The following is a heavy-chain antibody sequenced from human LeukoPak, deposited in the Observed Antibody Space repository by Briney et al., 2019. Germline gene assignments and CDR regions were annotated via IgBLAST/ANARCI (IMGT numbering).Heavy chain of an antibody. Sequence: GGSLRLSCAASGFTFSRHWMHWVRQAPGKGLVWVSRINSDGSSTSYADSVKGRFTISRDDSRNTLYLQMNSLRGDDTAVYYCAKDVGKWESLHFFDYWGQGTLVTVSS. CDR3: AKDVGKWESLHFFDY. D-gene: IGHD1-26*01. CDR1: GFTFSRHW. V-gene: IGHV3-74*01. J-gene: IGHJ4*02. CDR2: INSDGSST.